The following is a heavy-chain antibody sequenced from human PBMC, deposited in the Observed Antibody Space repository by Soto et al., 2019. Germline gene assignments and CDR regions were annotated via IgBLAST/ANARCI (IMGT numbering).Heavy chain of an antibody. CDR1: GETFTTYW. Sequence: GESLKISCSVSGETFTTYWISWVRQVPGKGMEWVGRIDPFDSHTYYSQPFQGHVSISADKSISTVYLHWSSLNASDTAIYYCTNGASRAMHXWGQGTTVTVS. CDR2: IDPFDSHT. J-gene: IGHJ6*02. D-gene: IGHD2-2*01. CDR3: TNGASRAMHX. V-gene: IGHV5-10-1*01.